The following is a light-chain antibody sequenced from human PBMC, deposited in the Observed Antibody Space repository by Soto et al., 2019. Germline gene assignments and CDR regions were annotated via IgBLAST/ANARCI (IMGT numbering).Light chain of an antibody. Sequence: QSALTQPASVSGSPGQSITISCTGTSSDVGGHNFVSWYQQHPGRAPKLMIYDVRNRPSGVSNRFSGSKSANTASLTISGLQAEDEADYYCSSYSSSGTLVFGGGTKL. CDR1: SSDVGGHNF. CDR2: DVR. J-gene: IGLJ2*01. V-gene: IGLV2-14*01. CDR3: SSYSSSGTLV.